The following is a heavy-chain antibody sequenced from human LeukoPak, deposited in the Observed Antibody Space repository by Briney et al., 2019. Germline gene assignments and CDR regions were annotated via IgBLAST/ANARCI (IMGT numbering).Heavy chain of an antibody. CDR3: ARVDSSGWYYFDY. V-gene: IGHV1-8*03. J-gene: IGHJ4*02. CDR1: GYTFTSYD. D-gene: IGHD6-19*01. Sequence: ASVTVSCKASGYTFTSYDINWVRQAPGQGLEWMGWMNPNSGSTGYAQKFQGRVTITRNTSISTAYMELSRLRSDDTAVYYCARVDSSGWYYFDYWGQGTLVTVSS. CDR2: MNPNSGST.